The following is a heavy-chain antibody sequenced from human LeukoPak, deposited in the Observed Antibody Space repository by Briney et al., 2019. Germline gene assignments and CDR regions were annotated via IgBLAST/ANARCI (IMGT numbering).Heavy chain of an antibody. J-gene: IGHJ4*02. CDR1: GYTFTGYY. CDR2: INPNSGGT. D-gene: IGHD6-13*01. Sequence: ASVKVSCKASGYTFTGYYMHWVRQAPGQGLECMGRINPNSGGTNYAQKFQGRVTMTRDTSISTAYMELSRLRSDDTAVYYCARDVAAAGTGYWGQGTLVTVSS. V-gene: IGHV1-2*06. CDR3: ARDVAAAGTGY.